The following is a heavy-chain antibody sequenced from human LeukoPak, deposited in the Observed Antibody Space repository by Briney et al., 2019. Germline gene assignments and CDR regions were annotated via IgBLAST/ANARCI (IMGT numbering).Heavy chain of an antibody. CDR2: INSDGSSI. D-gene: IGHD2-8*01. V-gene: IGHV3-74*01. CDR3: AREEICINGVRSSCMDV. J-gene: IGHJ6*03. CDR1: GFAFSSNW. Sequence: GGSLRLSCAASGFAFSSNWMHWVRQAPGKGLVWVSRINSDGSSISYADSVKGRLTISRDNAKNTLYLQMKSLRADDTAVYYCAREEICINGVRSSCMDVWGKGTTVTVSS.